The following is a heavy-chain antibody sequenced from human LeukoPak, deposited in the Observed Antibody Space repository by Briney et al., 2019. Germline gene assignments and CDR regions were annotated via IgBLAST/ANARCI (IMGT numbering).Heavy chain of an antibody. J-gene: IGHJ6*03. V-gene: IGHV1-2*02. CDR1: GYTFTSYY. D-gene: IGHD3-22*01. Sequence: ASVKVSCKASGYTFTSYYMHWVRQAPGQGLEWMGWINPNSGGTNYAQKFQGRVTMTRDTSISTAYMELSRLRSDDTTVYYCASGGRDSRGYYYYYYMDVWGKGTTVTVSS. CDR2: INPNSGGT. CDR3: ASGGRDSRGYYYYYYMDV.